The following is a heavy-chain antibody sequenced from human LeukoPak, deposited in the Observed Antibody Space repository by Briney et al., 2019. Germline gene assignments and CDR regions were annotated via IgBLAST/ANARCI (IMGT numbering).Heavy chain of an antibody. D-gene: IGHD2-15*01. Sequence: GGSLRVSCAASGFTFSSYAMSWVRQAPGEGLEWVSAISGSGGSTYYADSVKGRFTISRDNSKNTLYLQMNSLRAEDTAVYYCAKGDGSLFDPWGQGTLVTVSS. CDR2: ISGSGGST. CDR1: GFTFSSYA. J-gene: IGHJ5*02. CDR3: AKGDGSLFDP. V-gene: IGHV3-23*01.